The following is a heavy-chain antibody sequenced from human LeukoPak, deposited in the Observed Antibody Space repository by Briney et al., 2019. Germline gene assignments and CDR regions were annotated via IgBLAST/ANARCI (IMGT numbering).Heavy chain of an antibody. CDR2: INPNSGGT. J-gene: IGHJ6*03. D-gene: IGHD6-13*01. V-gene: IGHV1-2*02. Sequence: ASVKVSCKASGYTFTGYYMHWVRQAPGQGLEWMGWINPNSGGTNYAQKFQGRVTMTRDTSISTAYMELSRLRSDDTAVYYCASPSPRYSSSWYNYDYYYMDVWGKGTTVTVSS. CDR1: GYTFTGYY. CDR3: ASPSPRYSSSWYNYDYYYMDV.